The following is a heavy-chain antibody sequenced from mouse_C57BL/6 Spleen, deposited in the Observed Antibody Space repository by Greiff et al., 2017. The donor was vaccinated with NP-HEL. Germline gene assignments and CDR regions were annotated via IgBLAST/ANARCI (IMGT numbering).Heavy chain of an antibody. V-gene: IGHV1-26*01. Sequence: VQLQQSGPELVKPGASVKISCKASGYTFTDYYMNWVKQSHGKSLEWIGDINPNNGGTSYNQKFKGKATLTVDKSSSTAYMELRSLTSEDSAVYYCARFDGYYVGYAMDYWGQGTSVTVSS. D-gene: IGHD2-3*01. CDR1: GYTFTDYY. CDR3: ARFDGYYVGYAMDY. J-gene: IGHJ4*01. CDR2: INPNNGGT.